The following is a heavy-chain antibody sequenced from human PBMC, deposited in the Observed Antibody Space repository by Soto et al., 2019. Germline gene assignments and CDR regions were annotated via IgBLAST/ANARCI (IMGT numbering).Heavy chain of an antibody. D-gene: IGHD4-17*01. J-gene: IGHJ4*02. CDR2: ISWNSGSI. Sequence: EVQLVESGGGLVQPGRSLRLSCAASGFTFDDYAMHWVRQAPGKGLEWVSGISWNSGSIGYADSVKGRFTISRDNAKNSLYLQMNSLRAEDTALYYCAKVLNDYGDVTFDYWGQGTLVTVSS. CDR1: GFTFDDYA. CDR3: AKVLNDYGDVTFDY. V-gene: IGHV3-9*01.